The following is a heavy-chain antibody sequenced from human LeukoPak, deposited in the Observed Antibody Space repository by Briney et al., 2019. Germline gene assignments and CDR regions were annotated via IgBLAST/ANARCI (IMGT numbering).Heavy chain of an antibody. D-gene: IGHD2/OR15-2a*01. V-gene: IGHV3-21*01. CDR3: ATYSTLNARDFQH. CDR2: IGSNSGFI. J-gene: IGHJ1*01. CDR1: GFTFRNYS. Sequence: GGSLRLSCAASGFTFRNYSMNWVRQAPGKGLEWVSSIGSNSGFIYYTDSIKGRFSISRDNAKNSLYLQMNSLRAADTAVYYCATYSTLNARDFQHWGQGTLVIVSS.